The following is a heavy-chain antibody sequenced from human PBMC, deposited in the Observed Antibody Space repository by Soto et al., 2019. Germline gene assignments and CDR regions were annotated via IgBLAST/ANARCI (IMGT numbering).Heavy chain of an antibody. J-gene: IGHJ6*03. V-gene: IGHV3-21*01. CDR3: ARGVYDFWSGYKNLNYYYYMDV. D-gene: IGHD3-3*01. CDR2: ISSSSSYI. Sequence: GGSLRLSCAASGFTFSSYSMNWVRQAPGKGLEWVSSISSSSSYIYYADSVKGRFTISRDNAKNSLYLQMNSLRAEDTAVYYCARGVYDFWSGYKNLNYYYYMDVWGKGTTVTVSS. CDR1: GFTFSSYS.